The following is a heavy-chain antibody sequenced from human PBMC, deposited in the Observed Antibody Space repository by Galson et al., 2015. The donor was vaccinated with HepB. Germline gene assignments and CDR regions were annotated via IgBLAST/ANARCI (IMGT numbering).Heavy chain of an antibody. D-gene: IGHD2-2*01. CDR3: AKGRCSSATCGGIGDR. CDR1: GGTFRTNV. CDR2: IIPIFRTA. J-gene: IGHJ5*02. Sequence: SVKVSCKVSGGTFRTNVISWVRQAPGQGLEWMGGIIPIFRTANYAQKFQGRVTITADESTSTAYMEMSSLRSEDTAVYYCAKGRCSSATCGGIGDRWGQGTLVTVSS. V-gene: IGHV1-69*13.